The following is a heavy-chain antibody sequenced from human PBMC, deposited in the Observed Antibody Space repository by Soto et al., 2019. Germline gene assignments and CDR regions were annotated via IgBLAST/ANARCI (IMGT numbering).Heavy chain of an antibody. CDR3: ARDGDYIWGSYRSLPAEYFQH. CDR2: ISSSGSTI. Sequence: GGSLRLSCAASGFTFSDYYMSWIRQAPGKGLEWVSYISSSGSTIYYADSVKGRFTISRDNAKNSLYLQMNSLRAEDTAVYYCARDGDYIWGSYRSLPAEYFQHWGQGTLVTVSS. CDR1: GFTFSDYY. J-gene: IGHJ1*01. D-gene: IGHD3-16*02. V-gene: IGHV3-11*01.